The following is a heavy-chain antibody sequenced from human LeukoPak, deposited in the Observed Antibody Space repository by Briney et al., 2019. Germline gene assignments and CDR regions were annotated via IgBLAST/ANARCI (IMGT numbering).Heavy chain of an antibody. CDR2: INPNSGGT. J-gene: IGHJ4*02. CDR3: AISDYGGKSPPLDY. Sequence: ASVKVSCKASGYTFTGYFIHWVRQAPGQGLEWMGWINPNSGGTNYAQKFQGRVTMTRDTSISTAYMKLSRLRSDDTAVYYCAISDYGGKSPPLDYWGQGTLVTVSS. D-gene: IGHD4-23*01. V-gene: IGHV1-2*02. CDR1: GYTFTGYF.